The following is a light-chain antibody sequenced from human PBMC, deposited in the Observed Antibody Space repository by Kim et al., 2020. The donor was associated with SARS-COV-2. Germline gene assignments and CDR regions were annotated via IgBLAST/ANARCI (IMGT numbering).Light chain of an antibody. CDR3: QSADDSGTYV. Sequence: SPGQTAKITCTGDALTKQYAYWYQQKSGQAPLMILFNDTQRPAGIPERFAGSNSGTTVTLTSSGVQAEDEADYYCQSADDSGTYVFGTGTKVTVL. V-gene: IGLV3-25*03. CDR2: NDT. CDR1: ALTKQY. J-gene: IGLJ1*01.